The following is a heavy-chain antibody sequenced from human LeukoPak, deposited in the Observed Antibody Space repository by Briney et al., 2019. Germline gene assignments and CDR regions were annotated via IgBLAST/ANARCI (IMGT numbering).Heavy chain of an antibody. CDR1: GFTFSSYA. CDR2: ISGSGGST. CDR3: ARLPYYDSSGYYPPSDY. D-gene: IGHD3-22*01. V-gene: IGHV3-23*01. J-gene: IGHJ4*02. Sequence: GGSLRLSCAASGFTFSSYAMSWVRQAPGKGLEWVSAISGSGGSTYYADSVKGRFTISRDNSKNTLYLQMNSLRAEDTAVYYCARLPYYDSSGYYPPSDYWGQGTLVTVSS.